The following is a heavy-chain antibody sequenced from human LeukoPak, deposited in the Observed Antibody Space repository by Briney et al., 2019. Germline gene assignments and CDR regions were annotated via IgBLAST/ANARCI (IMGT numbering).Heavy chain of an antibody. CDR2: ISSSSSTI. J-gene: IGHJ4*02. CDR3: AKDMQDIVLVPAF. CDR1: GFTFSSYS. V-gene: IGHV3-48*04. Sequence: GGSLRLSCAASGFTFSSYSMNWVRQAPGKGLEWVSYISSSSSTIYYADSVKGRFTISRDNAKNSLYLQMNSLRAEDTALYYCAKDMQDIVLVPAFWGQGTLVTVSS. D-gene: IGHD2-2*01.